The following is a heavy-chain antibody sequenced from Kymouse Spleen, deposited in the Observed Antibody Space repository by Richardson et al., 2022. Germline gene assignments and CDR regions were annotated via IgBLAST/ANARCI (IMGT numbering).Heavy chain of an antibody. Sequence: EVQLVESGGGLVKPGGSLRLSCAASGFTFSSYSMNWVRQAPGKGLEWVSSISSSSSYIYYADSVKGRFTISRDNAKNSLYLQMNSLRAEDTAVYYCAREGSSSSKKYYYYGMDVWGQGTTVTVSS. V-gene: IGHV3-21*03. D-gene: IGHD6-6*01. CDR3: AREGSSSSKKYYYYGMDV. CDR2: ISSSSSYI. J-gene: IGHJ6*02. CDR1: GFTFSSYS.